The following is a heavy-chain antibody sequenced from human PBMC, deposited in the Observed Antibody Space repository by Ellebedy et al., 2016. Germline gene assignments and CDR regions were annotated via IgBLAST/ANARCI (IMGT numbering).Heavy chain of an antibody. CDR3: TRDTGNGCTRDY. V-gene: IGHV3-7*03. J-gene: IGHJ4*02. Sequence: GGSLRLSCAASGFTFNQFWMTWVRPAPGKGLEWVANIRPDGSGKYYVDSVKGRFTISRDNARNSLDLQMNSLRAEDTALYYCTRDTGNGCTRDYWGQGTLVIVSS. D-gene: IGHD6-19*01. CDR1: GFTFNQFW. CDR2: IRPDGSGK.